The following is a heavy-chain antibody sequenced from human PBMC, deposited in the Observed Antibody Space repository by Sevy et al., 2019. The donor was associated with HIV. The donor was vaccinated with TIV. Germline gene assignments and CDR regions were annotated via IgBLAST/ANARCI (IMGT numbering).Heavy chain of an antibody. V-gene: IGHV3-64D*06. CDR3: VKVVDFWSGDNFDY. D-gene: IGHD3-3*01. CDR2: INSKGDTT. J-gene: IGHJ4*02. CDR1: GFTFRTYA. Sequence: GGSLRLSCSASGFTFRTYAMHWVRQAPGKGLEYVSVINSKGDTTYYADSVKGRFTISRDNSKSTLYFQMSSLRTEDTAVYYCVKVVDFWSGDNFDYWGQGTLVTVSS.